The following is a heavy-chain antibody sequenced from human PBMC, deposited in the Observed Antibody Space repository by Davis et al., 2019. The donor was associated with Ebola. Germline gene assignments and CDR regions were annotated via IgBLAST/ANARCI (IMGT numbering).Heavy chain of an antibody. Sequence: MPSETLSLTCTVSGGSIISSSSYWGWIRQPPRKGLEWIGSIYYSGSTYYNPSLKSRVTISVDTSKNQFSLKLSSVTAADTAVYYCAREDCPYSNYAVCWFDPWGQGTLVTVSS. CDR2: IYYSGST. CDR3: AREDCPYSNYAVCWFDP. J-gene: IGHJ5*02. V-gene: IGHV4-39*01. CDR1: GGSIISSSSY. D-gene: IGHD4-11*01.